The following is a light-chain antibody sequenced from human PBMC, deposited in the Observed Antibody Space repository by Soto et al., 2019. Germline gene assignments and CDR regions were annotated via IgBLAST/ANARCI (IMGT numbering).Light chain of an antibody. Sequence: QSALTQPPSASGSPGQSVTISCTGTSSDVGAYNYVSWYQQHPGKAPKLMIFEVNNRPSGVSNRFSGSKSDNTASLTISGLQAEDEADYYCSSYTTVNTLVSFGTGTKLTVL. CDR2: EVN. J-gene: IGLJ1*01. CDR3: SSYTTVNTLVS. CDR1: SSDVGAYNY. V-gene: IGLV2-14*01.